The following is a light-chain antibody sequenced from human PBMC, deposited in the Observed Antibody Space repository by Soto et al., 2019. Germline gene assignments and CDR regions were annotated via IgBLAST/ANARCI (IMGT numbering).Light chain of an antibody. Sequence: EIVLTQSPGTLSLSPGERATLSCRASQSVSSNLAWYQQKPGQAPRLLIYGASTRATDVPARFSGSGSGTDFTLTISSLQAEDVAVYYCQQYYSTPLTFGGGTKV. CDR3: QQYYSTPLT. V-gene: IGKV3-15*01. CDR1: QSVSSN. J-gene: IGKJ4*01. CDR2: GAS.